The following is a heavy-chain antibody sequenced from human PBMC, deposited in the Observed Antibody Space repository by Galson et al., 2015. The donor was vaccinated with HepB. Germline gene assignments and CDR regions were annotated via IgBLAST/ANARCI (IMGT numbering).Heavy chain of an antibody. CDR3: AKPIAARPDPGLFDY. J-gene: IGHJ4*02. D-gene: IGHD6-6*01. CDR1: GFTFSSYG. Sequence: SLRLSCAASGFTFSSYGMHWVRQAPGKGLEWVAVISYDGSNKYYADSVKGRFTISRDNSKNTLYPQMNSLRAEDTAVYYCAKPIAARPDPGLFDYWAREPWSPSPQ. CDR2: ISYDGSNK. V-gene: IGHV3-30*18.